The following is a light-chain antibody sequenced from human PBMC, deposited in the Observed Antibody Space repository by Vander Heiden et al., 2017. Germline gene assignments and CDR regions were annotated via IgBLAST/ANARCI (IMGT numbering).Light chain of an antibody. CDR1: SGINVGSNR. V-gene: IGLV5-45*03. J-gene: IGLJ3*02. CDR2: YISDSDN. CDR3: KIWHINAWV. Sequence: QSALTQPSSLSASPGASATLTCTLRSGINVGSNRIYWYQQRTGRPPRYRLRYISDSDNQRGSGVPSRFSGSKDASANAGILLSSRLQSEDEADYYCKIWHINAWVFGGGTKLTVL.